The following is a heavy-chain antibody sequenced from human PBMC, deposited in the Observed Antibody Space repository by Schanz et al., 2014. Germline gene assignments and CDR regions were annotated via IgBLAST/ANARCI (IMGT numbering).Heavy chain of an antibody. Sequence: QVQLVQSGAEVKKPGASVKVSCKASGYTFTSYYMHWVRQAPGQGLEWMGWISVYHGHTNYAEKVHGRVTMTTDTSTSTAYMELSSLRSEDTAVYYCARDGEAAADCDYWGQGTLVTVSS. CDR3: ARDGEAAADCDY. CDR2: ISVYHGHT. J-gene: IGHJ4*02. V-gene: IGHV1-18*04. CDR1: GYTFTSYY. D-gene: IGHD6-13*01.